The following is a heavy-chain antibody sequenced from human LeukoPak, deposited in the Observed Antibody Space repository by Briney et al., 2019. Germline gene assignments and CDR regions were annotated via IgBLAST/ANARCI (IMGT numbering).Heavy chain of an antibody. V-gene: IGHV5-51*01. J-gene: IGHJ3*02. D-gene: IGHD4-17*01. CDR2: IYPGDSDT. Sequence: GESLRISCKGSGYSFTSYWIGWVRQMPGKGLEWMGIIYPGDSDTRYRPSFQGQVTISADQSISTAYLQWSSLKASDTAMYYCARGSDYGDYVGAFDIWGQGTMVTVSS. CDR1: GYSFTSYW. CDR3: ARGSDYGDYVGAFDI.